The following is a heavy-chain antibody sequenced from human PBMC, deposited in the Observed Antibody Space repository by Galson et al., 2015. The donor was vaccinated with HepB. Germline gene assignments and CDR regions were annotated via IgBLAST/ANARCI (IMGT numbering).Heavy chain of an antibody. CDR2: ISYDGSNK. J-gene: IGHJ4*02. V-gene: IGHV3-30-3*01. Sequence: SLRLSCAASGFTFSSYAMHWVRQAPGKGLEWVAVISYDGSNKYYADSVKGRFTISRDNSKNTLYLQMNSLRAEDTAVYYCASLTVFGSGSYYQPLDYWGQGTLVTVSS. CDR3: ASLTVFGSGSYYQPLDY. D-gene: IGHD3-10*01. CDR1: GFTFSSYA.